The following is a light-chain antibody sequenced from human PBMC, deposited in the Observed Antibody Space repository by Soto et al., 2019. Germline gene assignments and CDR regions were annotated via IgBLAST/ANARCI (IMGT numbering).Light chain of an antibody. CDR3: QSYDSSLPV. CDR1: SSNIGAGYD. Sequence: QSVLTQPPSVSGAPGQRVTISCTGSSSNIGAGYDVHWYQQLPGTAPKLLIYGNSNRPSWVPDRFSGSKSGTSASLAITGLQAEDEADYYCQSYDSSLPVFGGGTKLTVL. CDR2: GNS. V-gene: IGLV1-40*01. J-gene: IGLJ2*01.